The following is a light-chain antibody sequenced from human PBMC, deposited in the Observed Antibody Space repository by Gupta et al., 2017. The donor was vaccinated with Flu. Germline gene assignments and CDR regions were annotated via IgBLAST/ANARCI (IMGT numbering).Light chain of an antibody. Sequence: SYVLTQPPSVSVAPGKTARITCAGSNIGSKSVHWYQQKPGQAPVRVVFCDSDRPSGIPERLLCYNAGNKDTPPTSSVEAGEEADDYCHVSDTGRNHYVLGTGTKVTFL. J-gene: IGLJ1*01. V-gene: IGLV3-21*03. CDR2: CDS. CDR3: HVSDTGRNHYV. CDR1: NIGSKS.